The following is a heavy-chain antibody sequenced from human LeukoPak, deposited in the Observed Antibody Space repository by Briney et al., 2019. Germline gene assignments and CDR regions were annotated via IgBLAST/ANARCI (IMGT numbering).Heavy chain of an antibody. CDR3: ARGMRRLGEPIDY. Sequence: PSETLSLTCAVYGGSFSGYYWSWIRQPPGKGLEWIGEINHSGSTNFHPSLKSRVTISVDTSKNQFSLKLSSVTAADTAVYYCARGMRRLGEPIDYWGQGTLVTVSS. D-gene: IGHD3-16*01. V-gene: IGHV4-34*01. CDR1: GGSFSGYY. J-gene: IGHJ4*02. CDR2: INHSGST.